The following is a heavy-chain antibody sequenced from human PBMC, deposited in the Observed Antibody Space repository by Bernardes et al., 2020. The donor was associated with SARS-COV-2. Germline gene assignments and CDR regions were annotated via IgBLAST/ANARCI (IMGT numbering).Heavy chain of an antibody. V-gene: IGHV1-24*01. J-gene: IGHJ5*02. CDR3: ATSHPFDPPGNWFDP. CDR2: FDPEDVET. CDR1: GYTLTALS. Sequence: ASVKFSCKVSGYTLTALSMPWVRQAPGKGLEGWGGFDPEDVETIYAQKFQGRVTMTEDTSTDTAYMELSSLRSQDTAVYYCATSHPFDPPGNWFDPWGQGTLVTVSS.